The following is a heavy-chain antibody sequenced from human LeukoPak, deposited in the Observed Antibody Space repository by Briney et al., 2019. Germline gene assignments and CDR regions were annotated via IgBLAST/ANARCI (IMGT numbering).Heavy chain of an antibody. CDR1: GYTFTGYY. CDR2: INPNSGGT. J-gene: IGHJ3*02. D-gene: IGHD6-6*01. CDR3: ARVDEYSSSSEAFDI. Sequence: ASVKVSCKASGYTFTGYYMHWVRQAPGQGLEWMGLINPNSGGTNYAQKFQGRVTMTRDTSISTAYMELSRLRSDDTAVYYCARVDEYSSSSEAFDIWGQGTMVTVSS. V-gene: IGHV1-2*02.